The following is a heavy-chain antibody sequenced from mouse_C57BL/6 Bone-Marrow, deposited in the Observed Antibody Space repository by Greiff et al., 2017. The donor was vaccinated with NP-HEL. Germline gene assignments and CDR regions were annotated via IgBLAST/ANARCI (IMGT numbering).Heavy chain of an antibody. CDR2: INPGSGGT. J-gene: IGHJ4*01. CDR1: GYAFTNYL. V-gene: IGHV1-54*01. Sequence: VMLVESGAELVRPGTSVKVSCKASGYAFTNYLIEWVKQRPGQGLEWIGVINPGSGGTNYNEKFKGKATLTADKSSSTAYMQLSSLTSEDSAVYFCARDYYGTYAMDYWGQGTSVTVSS. D-gene: IGHD1-2*01. CDR3: ARDYYGTYAMDY.